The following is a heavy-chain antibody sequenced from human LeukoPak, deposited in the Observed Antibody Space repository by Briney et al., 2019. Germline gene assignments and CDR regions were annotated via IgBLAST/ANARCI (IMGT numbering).Heavy chain of an antibody. CDR1: GFIFRNYA. V-gene: IGHV3-23*01. CDR3: ARDIAARRFDY. CDR2: ISANGGGT. Sequence: GGSLRLSCGASGFIFRNYAMSWVRQAPGEGLEWVSGISANGGGTYYADSVKGRFTISRDNSKNMLYLQMNSLRAEDTAVYYCARDIAARRFDYWGQGTLDTVSS. D-gene: IGHD6-6*01. J-gene: IGHJ4*02.